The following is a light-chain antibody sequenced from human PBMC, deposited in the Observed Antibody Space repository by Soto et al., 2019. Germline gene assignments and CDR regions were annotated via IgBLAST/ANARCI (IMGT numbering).Light chain of an antibody. CDR3: QQYGSSPLT. V-gene: IGKV3-20*01. CDR1: QSVSSSY. Sequence: ATLSCRASQSVSSSYLAWYQQKPGQAPRLLIYGASSRATGIPDRFSGSGSGTDFTLTISRLEPADFAVYYCQQYGSSPLTFGGGTKVDIK. J-gene: IGKJ4*01. CDR2: GAS.